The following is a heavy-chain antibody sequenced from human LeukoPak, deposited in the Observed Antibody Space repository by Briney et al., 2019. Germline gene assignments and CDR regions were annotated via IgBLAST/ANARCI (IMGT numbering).Heavy chain of an antibody. CDR2: ISFDGRNK. Sequence: PGGSLRLSCAASGFTFSSYGMQWVRQAPGKGLEWVAVISFDGRNKYFADSVKGRFTISRDNSKNTLYLQMNSLRAEDTAVYYCAKEKYRGYSYGSGDYWGQGTLVTVSS. J-gene: IGHJ4*02. D-gene: IGHD5-18*01. CDR1: GFTFSSYG. CDR3: AKEKYRGYSYGSGDY. V-gene: IGHV3-30*18.